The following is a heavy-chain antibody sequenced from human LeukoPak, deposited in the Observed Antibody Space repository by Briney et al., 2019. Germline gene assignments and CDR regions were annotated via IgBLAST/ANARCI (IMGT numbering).Heavy chain of an antibody. CDR3: ARDYRLTQIQY. Sequence: SETLSLTCTVSGGSISSSSYYWAWIRPPPGKGLEWIGSIYYTGSTYYNPSLKSRVTISVDTSKNQFSLRLSSVTAADTGVYYCARDYRLTQIQYWGQGTLVTVSS. D-gene: IGHD1-26*01. CDR2: IYYTGST. V-gene: IGHV4-39*07. CDR1: GGSISSSSYY. J-gene: IGHJ1*01.